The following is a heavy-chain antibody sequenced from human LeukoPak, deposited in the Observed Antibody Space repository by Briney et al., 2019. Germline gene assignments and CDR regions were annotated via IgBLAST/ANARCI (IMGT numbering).Heavy chain of an antibody. CDR3: AKDRDSRYFDY. J-gene: IGHJ4*02. Sequence: QPGRSLRLSCAASGFTFSSYGMLWVRQAPGKGLEWVAVISYDGSNKYYADSVKGRFTISRDNSKNTLYLQMNSLRAEDTAVYYCAKDRDSRYFDYWGQGTLVTVSS. D-gene: IGHD3-10*01. CDR2: ISYDGSNK. V-gene: IGHV3-30*18. CDR1: GFTFSSYG.